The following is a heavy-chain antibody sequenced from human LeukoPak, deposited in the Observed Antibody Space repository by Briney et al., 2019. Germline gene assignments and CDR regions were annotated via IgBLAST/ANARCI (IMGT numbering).Heavy chain of an antibody. Sequence: ASVKVSCKASGYTFTSYYMHWVRQAPGQGLEWMGIINPSGGSTSYAQKFQGRVTMTRDMSTSTVYMELSSLRSEDTAVYYCARGRDDSSGWGNWFDPWGQGTLVTVSS. CDR3: ARGRDDSSGWGNWFDP. CDR2: INPSGGST. CDR1: GYTFTSYY. D-gene: IGHD6-19*01. J-gene: IGHJ5*02. V-gene: IGHV1-46*01.